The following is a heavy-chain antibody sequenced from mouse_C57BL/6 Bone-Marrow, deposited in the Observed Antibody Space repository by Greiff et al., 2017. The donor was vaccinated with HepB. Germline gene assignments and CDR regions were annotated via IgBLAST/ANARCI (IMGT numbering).Heavy chain of an antibody. CDR2: IYPGDGDT. V-gene: IGHV1-82*01. CDR3: AREAYSSFAY. D-gene: IGHD1-1*01. CDR1: GYAFSSSW. Sequence: QVQLKESGPELVKPGASVKISCKASGYAFSSSWMNWVKQRPGKGLEWIGRIYPGDGDTNYNGKFKGKATLTADKSSSTAYMQLSSLTSEDSAVYFCAREAYSSFAYWGQGTLVTVSA. J-gene: IGHJ3*01.